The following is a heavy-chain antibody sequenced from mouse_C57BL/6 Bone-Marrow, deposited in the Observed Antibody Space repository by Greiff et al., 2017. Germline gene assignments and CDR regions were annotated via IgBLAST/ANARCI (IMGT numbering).Heavy chain of an antibody. CDR2: IYPGDGDT. Sequence: QVQLQQSGAELVKPGASVKISCKASGYAFSSYWMNWVKQRPGKGLEWIGQIYPGDGDTNYNGKFKGKATLTADKSSSTAYMQLSSLTSEDSAVYFCARFRWYLYYFDYWGQGTTLTVSS. CDR3: ARFRWYLYYFDY. D-gene: IGHD2-1*01. J-gene: IGHJ2*01. CDR1: GYAFSSYW. V-gene: IGHV1-80*01.